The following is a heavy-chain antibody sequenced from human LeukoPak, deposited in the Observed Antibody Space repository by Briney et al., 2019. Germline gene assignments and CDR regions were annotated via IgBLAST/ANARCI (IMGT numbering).Heavy chain of an antibody. V-gene: IGHV6-1*01. Sequence: SQTLPLTCAISGDSVSGNSAAWSWIRQSPSRGLEWLGTTYYRSKWFNDYAVSVKSRININPDTSRNQFSLQLNSVTPEDTAVYYCARDLRGYNGSGYAYYFDYWGQGTLVTVSS. J-gene: IGHJ4*02. D-gene: IGHD3-22*01. CDR2: TYYRSKWFN. CDR1: GDSVSGNSAA. CDR3: ARDLRGYNGSGYAYYFDY.